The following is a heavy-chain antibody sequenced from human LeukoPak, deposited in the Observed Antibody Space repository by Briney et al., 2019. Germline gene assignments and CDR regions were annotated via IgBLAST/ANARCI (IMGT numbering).Heavy chain of an antibody. J-gene: IGHJ2*01. CDR1: GFSFKTSD. Sequence: GGSLRLSCAASGFSFKTSDMNWVRQGPGKGLEWVAHINETGDITYYADSVRGRFTISRDNSKNTVYLQMSSLRAEDTAVYYCARSVTGYWYFDLWGRGTLVTVSS. CDR3: ARSVTGYWYFDL. D-gene: IGHD6-19*01. V-gene: IGHV3-23*01. CDR2: INETGDIT.